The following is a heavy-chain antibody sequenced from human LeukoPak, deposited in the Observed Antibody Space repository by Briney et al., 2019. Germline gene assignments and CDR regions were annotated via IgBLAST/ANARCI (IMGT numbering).Heavy chain of an antibody. Sequence: SETLSLTCAVSGGSISSSNWWSWVRQPPGKGLEWIGEIYHSGSTNYNPSLKSRVTISMDTSKNQFSLNLSSVTAADTAVYYCARGRGAAWFDPWGQGTLVTVSS. D-gene: IGHD3-10*01. CDR2: IYHSGST. V-gene: IGHV4-4*02. CDR1: GGSISSSNW. CDR3: ARGRGAAWFDP. J-gene: IGHJ5*02.